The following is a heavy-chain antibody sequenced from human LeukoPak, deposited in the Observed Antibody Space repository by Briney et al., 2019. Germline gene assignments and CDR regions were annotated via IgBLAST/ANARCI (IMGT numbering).Heavy chain of an antibody. V-gene: IGHV4-34*01. D-gene: IGHD3-22*01. CDR1: GGPFRGYY. J-gene: IGHJ4*02. CDR3: ARAGDNSGYCDY. CDR2: INHSGRT. Sequence: PSETLSLTCAVYGGPFRGYYWSWIRQPPGKGLEWIGEINHSGRTNYNPSLKSRVTISVDTSKNQFSLKLSSVTAADTAVYYCARAGDNSGYCDYWGQGTLVTVSS.